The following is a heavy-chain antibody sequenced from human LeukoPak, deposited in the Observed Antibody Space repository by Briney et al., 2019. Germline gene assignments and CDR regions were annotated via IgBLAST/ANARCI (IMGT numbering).Heavy chain of an antibody. CDR1: GFTFSSYA. Sequence: GGSLRLSCAASGFTFSSYAMSWVRQAPGKGLEWVSAISGSGGSTYYADSVKGRFTISRDNSKNTLYLQMNSLRAEDTAVYYCAKDGLWFGELSPSDYWGQGTLVTVSS. D-gene: IGHD3-10*01. CDR3: AKDGLWFGELSPSDY. J-gene: IGHJ4*02. V-gene: IGHV3-23*01. CDR2: ISGSGGST.